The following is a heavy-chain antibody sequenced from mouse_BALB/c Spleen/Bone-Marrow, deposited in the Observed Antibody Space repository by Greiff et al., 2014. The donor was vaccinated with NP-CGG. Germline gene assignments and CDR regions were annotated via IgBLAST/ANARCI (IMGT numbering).Heavy chain of an antibody. J-gene: IGHJ4*01. CDR1: GYTFTSYY. V-gene: IGHV1S81*02. Sequence: VQLVESGAELVKPGASVKSSCKASGYTFTSYYMYWVKQRPGQGLEWIGEINPSNGGTNFNEKFKSKATLTVDKSSSTAYMQLSSLTSEDSAVYYCTRGRRDAMDYWGQGTSVTVSS. CDR2: INPSNGGT. CDR3: TRGRRDAMDY.